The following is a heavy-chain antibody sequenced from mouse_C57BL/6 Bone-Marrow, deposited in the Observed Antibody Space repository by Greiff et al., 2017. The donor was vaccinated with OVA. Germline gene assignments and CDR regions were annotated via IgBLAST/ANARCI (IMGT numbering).Heavy chain of an antibody. CDR3: ARVSTVVAPYAMDY. Sequence: VQLQQSGPGLVKPSQSLSLTCSVTGYSITSGYYWNWIRQFPGNKLEWMGYISYDGSNNYNPSLKNRISITRDTSKNQFFLKLNSVTTEDTATYYCARVSTVVAPYAMDYWGQGTSVTVSS. J-gene: IGHJ4*01. D-gene: IGHD1-1*01. CDR2: ISYDGSN. V-gene: IGHV3-6*01. CDR1: GYSITSGYY.